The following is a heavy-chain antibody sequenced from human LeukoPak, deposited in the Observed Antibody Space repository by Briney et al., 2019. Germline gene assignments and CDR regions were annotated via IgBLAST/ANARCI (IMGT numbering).Heavy chain of an antibody. CDR2: IYYSGST. Sequence: SETLSLTCTVSGGSISSGGYYWSWIRQHPGKGLEWIGYIYYSGSTYYNPSLKSRVTISVDTSKNQFSLKLSSVTAADTAVYYCARGRFLEWINYYYYGVDVWGQGTTVTVSS. J-gene: IGHJ6*02. CDR1: GGSISSGGYY. CDR3: ARGRFLEWINYYYYGVDV. D-gene: IGHD3-3*01. V-gene: IGHV4-31*03.